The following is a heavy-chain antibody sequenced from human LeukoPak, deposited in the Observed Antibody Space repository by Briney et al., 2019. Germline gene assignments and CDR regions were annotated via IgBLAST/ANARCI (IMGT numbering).Heavy chain of an antibody. J-gene: IGHJ6*02. V-gene: IGHV4-34*01. D-gene: IGHD2-15*01. CDR3: AREGIVGFYGMDV. CDR2: INHSGST. Sequence: SETLSLTCAVYGVSFSGYYWSWLRQPPGKGLEWIGEINHSGSTNYNPSLKSRVTISVDTSKNQFSLKLSSVTAADTAVYYCAREGIVGFYGMDVWGQGTTVTVSS. CDR1: GVSFSGYY.